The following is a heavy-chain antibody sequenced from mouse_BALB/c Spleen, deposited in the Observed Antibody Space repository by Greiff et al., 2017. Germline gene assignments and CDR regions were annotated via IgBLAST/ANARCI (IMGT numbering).Heavy chain of an antibody. Sequence: QVQLKESGPQLVRPGASVKISCKASGYSFTSYWMHWVKQRPGQGLEWIGMIDPSDSETRLNQKFKDKATLTVDKSSSTAYMQLSSPTSEDSAVYYCARGGATMITTGYFDVWGAGTTVTVSS. CDR1: GYSFTSYW. V-gene: IGHV1S126*01. CDR3: ARGGATMITTGYFDV. D-gene: IGHD2-4*01. J-gene: IGHJ1*01. CDR2: IDPSDSET.